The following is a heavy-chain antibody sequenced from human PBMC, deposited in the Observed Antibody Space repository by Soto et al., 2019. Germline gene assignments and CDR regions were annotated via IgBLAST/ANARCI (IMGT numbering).Heavy chain of an antibody. Sequence: GGSLRLSCVASGFTFENYAMSWVRQAPGEGLEWVSAISGSGGTTYYSDSVKGRFTISRDNSKNTVYLQMNDLRVEDAAEYFCAKDSWAIFGVPAGEYYAMDVWGQGTTVTVSS. V-gene: IGHV3-23*01. CDR1: GFTFENYA. CDR3: AKDSWAIFGVPAGEYYAMDV. J-gene: IGHJ6*02. CDR2: ISGSGGTT. D-gene: IGHD3-3*01.